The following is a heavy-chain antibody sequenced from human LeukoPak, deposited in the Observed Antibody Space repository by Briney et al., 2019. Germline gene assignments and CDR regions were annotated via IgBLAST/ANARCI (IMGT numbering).Heavy chain of an antibody. CDR2: IIPILGIA. J-gene: IGHJ4*02. CDR3: ASGTYYDFWSGYRLDY. Sequence: SVKVSCKASGGTFSSYTISWVRQAPGQGLEWMGRIIPILGIANYAQKFQGRVTITADKSTSTAYMELSSLRSEDTAVYYCASGTYYDFWSGYRLDYWGQGTLVAVSS. D-gene: IGHD3-3*01. CDR1: GGTFSSYT. V-gene: IGHV1-69*02.